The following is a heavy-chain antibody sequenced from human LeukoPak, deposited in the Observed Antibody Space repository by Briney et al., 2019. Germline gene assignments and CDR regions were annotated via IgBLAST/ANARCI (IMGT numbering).Heavy chain of an antibody. CDR3: ASRTGTGYY. D-gene: IGHD1-7*01. Sequence: SETLSLTCTVSDGSISSYYWSWIRQPPGKGLEWIGYIFYSGSTSYNPSLKSRVTISVDTSKNQFSLKLSSVTAADTAVYYCASRTGTGYYWGQGTLVTVSS. J-gene: IGHJ4*02. CDR1: DGSISSYY. CDR2: IFYSGST. V-gene: IGHV4-59*12.